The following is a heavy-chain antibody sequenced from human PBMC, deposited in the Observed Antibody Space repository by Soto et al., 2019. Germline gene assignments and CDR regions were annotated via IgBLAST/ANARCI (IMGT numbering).Heavy chain of an antibody. CDR2: IIPIFGTA. V-gene: IGHV1-69*13. J-gene: IGHJ6*02. CDR1: GGTFSSYA. CDR3: ARVQLERQSYYYGMDV. D-gene: IGHD1-1*01. Sequence: SVKVSCKASGGTFSSYAISWVRQAPGQGLEWMGGIIPIFGTANYAQKFQGRVTITADESTSTAYMELSSLRSEDTAVYYCARVQLERQSYYYGMDVWGQGTTVTVSS.